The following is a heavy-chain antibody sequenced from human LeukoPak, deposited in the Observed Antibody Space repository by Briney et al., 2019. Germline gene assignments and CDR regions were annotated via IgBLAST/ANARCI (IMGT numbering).Heavy chain of an antibody. CDR3: ARGYHLDL. CDR1: GFTFSNYA. D-gene: IGHD3-3*02. Sequence: GGSLRLSCAASGFTFSNYAMSWVRQAPGKGLEWVSGITSGSSTTYYTDSVKGRFTISRDNSQNTLHLQMNSLRAEDTAVYYCARGYHLDLWGRGSLVTVSS. J-gene: IGHJ2*01. CDR2: ITSGSSTT. V-gene: IGHV3-23*01.